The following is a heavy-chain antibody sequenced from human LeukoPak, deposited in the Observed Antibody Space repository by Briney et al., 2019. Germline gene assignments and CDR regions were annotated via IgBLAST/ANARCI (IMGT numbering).Heavy chain of an antibody. Sequence: PGGSVRLSCAASGFNFDDYTMYWVRQAPGKGLEWVSLITWDGANTYYADSVKGRFTISRDNSKDSLYLQMNSLRSEDTAFYYCAKRGPRYSRGWGADVDEYWGQGTLVTVSS. V-gene: IGHV3-43*01. CDR1: GFNFDDYT. CDR3: AKRGPRYSRGWGADVDEY. D-gene: IGHD6-19*01. J-gene: IGHJ4*02. CDR2: ITWDGANT.